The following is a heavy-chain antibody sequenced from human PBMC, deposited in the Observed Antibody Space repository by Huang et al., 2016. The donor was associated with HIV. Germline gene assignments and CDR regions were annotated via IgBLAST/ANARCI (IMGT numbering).Heavy chain of an antibody. V-gene: IGHV3-48*04. J-gene: IGHJ4*02. CDR2: CNGTSSKI. D-gene: IGHD3-22*01. Sequence: EVQLVESGGALVQPGGSLKLSCVVSGFDFSKYSMNWVRQAPEKWVGWVSYCNGTSSKIYYADSVKGRFTISRDNAKNPVFLQMMSLRAEDTALYYCAITEMEYYYGSSGYYPDYWGQGTQVTVSS. CDR1: GFDFSKYS. CDR3: AITEMEYYYGSSGYYPDY.